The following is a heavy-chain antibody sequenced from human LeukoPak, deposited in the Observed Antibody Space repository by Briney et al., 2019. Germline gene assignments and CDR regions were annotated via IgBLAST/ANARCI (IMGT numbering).Heavy chain of an antibody. Sequence: ASVKVSCKASGYTFTSYYMHWVRQAPGQGLEWMGIINPSGGSTSYAQKFQGRVTMTRDMSTSTVYMELSSLRSEDTAVYYCARDSISSYYDPGVIRFDPWGQGTLVTVSS. D-gene: IGHD3-3*01. CDR2: INPSGGST. J-gene: IGHJ5*02. V-gene: IGHV1-46*01. CDR3: ARDSISSYYDPGVIRFDP. CDR1: GYTFTSYY.